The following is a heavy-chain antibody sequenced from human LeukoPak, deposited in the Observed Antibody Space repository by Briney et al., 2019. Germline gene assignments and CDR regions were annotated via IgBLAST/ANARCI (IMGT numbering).Heavy chain of an antibody. CDR1: GYTFTSYD. V-gene: IGHV1-8*01. D-gene: IGHD3-3*01. Sequence: ASVKVSCKASGYTFTSYDINWVRQATGQELEWMGWMNPNSGNTGYAHKFQGRLTMTRNTSISTAYMELSSLTSEDTAVYYCARGPWVSENFWSGYPYYYYYYMDGWGKGTTVTVSS. CDR2: MNPNSGNT. CDR3: ARGPWVSENFWSGYPYYYYYYMDG. J-gene: IGHJ6*03.